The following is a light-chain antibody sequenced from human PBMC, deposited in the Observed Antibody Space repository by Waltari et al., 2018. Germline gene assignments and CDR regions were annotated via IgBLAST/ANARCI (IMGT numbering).Light chain of an antibody. CDR2: GQE. V-gene: IGLV3-19*01. J-gene: IGLJ3*02. CDR1: SFRSYY. CDR3: LSRDTPSTRV. Sequence: SSEVTQDPHVSVALGQTVTITCRGASFRSYYASWYRQRPGQAPVLVLYGQERPSGIPDRFSGSTSGDTAYLTITGAQAGDEGDYYCLSRDTPSTRVFGGGTRLTV.